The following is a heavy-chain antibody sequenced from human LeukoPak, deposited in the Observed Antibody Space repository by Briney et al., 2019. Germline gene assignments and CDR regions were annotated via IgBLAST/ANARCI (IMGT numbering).Heavy chain of an antibody. CDR2: IYSSGST. CDR1: GGSINTYY. D-gene: IGHD1-26*01. V-gene: IGHV4-4*07. Sequence: ASETLSLTCTVSGGSINTYYWSWIRLPAGKGLEWIGRIYSSGSTNYNSSLKSRVTMSVDTSKNQISLRVTSVTAADTAVYYCAREGMKWELLPFDYWGQGTLVTVSS. J-gene: IGHJ4*02. CDR3: AREGMKWELLPFDY.